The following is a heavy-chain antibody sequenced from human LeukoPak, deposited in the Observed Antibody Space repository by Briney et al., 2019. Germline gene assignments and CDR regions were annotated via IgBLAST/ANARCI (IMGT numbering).Heavy chain of an antibody. CDR1: GGSFSGYY. J-gene: IGHJ4*02. CDR3: ARGRYYYDSGGYYKFDY. CDR2: INHSGST. V-gene: IGHV4-34*01. D-gene: IGHD3-22*01. Sequence: SETLSLTCAVYGGSFSGYYWSWIRQPPGKGLEWIGEINHSGSTNYNPSLKSRVTISVDTSKNQFSLKLSSVTAADTAVYYCARGRYYYDSGGYYKFDYWGQGTPVTVSS.